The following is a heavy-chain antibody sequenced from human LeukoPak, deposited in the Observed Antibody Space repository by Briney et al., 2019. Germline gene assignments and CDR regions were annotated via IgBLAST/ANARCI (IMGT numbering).Heavy chain of an antibody. Sequence: SQTLSLTCAISGDSVSSNSAAWNWVRQSPSRGLEWLGRIYYRSKWYNEYADSVKSRITINPDTSKNQFSLHLNSVTPEDTAVYYCARGITGRNDYWGQGTLVTVSS. V-gene: IGHV6-1*01. CDR1: GDSVSSNSAA. J-gene: IGHJ4*02. D-gene: IGHD1-26*01. CDR2: IYYRSKWYN. CDR3: ARGITGRNDY.